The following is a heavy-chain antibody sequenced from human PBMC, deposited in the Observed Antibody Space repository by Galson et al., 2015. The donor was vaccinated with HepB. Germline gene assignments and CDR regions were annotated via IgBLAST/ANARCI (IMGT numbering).Heavy chain of an antibody. CDR2: ISSSSSYI. CDR3: ASLPAAVYGYYYYMDV. Sequence: SLRLSCAASGFTFSSYSMNWVRQAPGKGLEWVSSISSSSSYIYYADSVKGRFTISRDNAKNSLYLQMNSLRAEDTAVYYCASLPAAVYGYYYYMDVWGKGTTVTVSS. D-gene: IGHD2-2*01. V-gene: IGHV3-21*01. CDR1: GFTFSSYS. J-gene: IGHJ6*03.